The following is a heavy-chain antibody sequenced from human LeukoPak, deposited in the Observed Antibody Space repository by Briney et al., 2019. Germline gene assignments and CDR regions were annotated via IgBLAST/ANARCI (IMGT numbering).Heavy chain of an antibody. V-gene: IGHV4-34*01. CDR3: ARHWSYYYGSGSYSPFDY. J-gene: IGHJ4*02. CDR2: INHSGST. CDR1: GGSFSGYY. D-gene: IGHD3-10*01. Sequence: SETLSLTCAVYGGSFSGYYWSWIRQPPGKGLEWIGEINHSGSTNYNPSLKSRVTISVDTSKNQFSLKLSSVTAADTAVYYCARHWSYYYGSGSYSPFDYWGQGTLVTVSS.